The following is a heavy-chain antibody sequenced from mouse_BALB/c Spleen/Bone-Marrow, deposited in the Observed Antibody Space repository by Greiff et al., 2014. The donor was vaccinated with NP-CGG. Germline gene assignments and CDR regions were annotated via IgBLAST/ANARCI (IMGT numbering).Heavy chain of an antibody. CDR1: GYAFTNYL. CDR3: ARRDGSYFDY. D-gene: IGHD3-3*01. Sequence: VKLMESGAELVRPGTSVKVSCKASGYAFTNYLIEWVKQRPGQGLEWIGMINPGSGGTNYNEKFKGKATLTADKSSSTAYMQLSSLTSDDSAVYFCARRDGSYFDYWAQGTTLTVSS. J-gene: IGHJ2*01. CDR2: INPGSGGT. V-gene: IGHV1-54*01.